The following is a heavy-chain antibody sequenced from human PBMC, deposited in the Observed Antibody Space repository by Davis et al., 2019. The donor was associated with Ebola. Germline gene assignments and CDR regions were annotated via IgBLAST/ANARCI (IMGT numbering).Heavy chain of an antibody. D-gene: IGHD3-22*01. CDR3: ARRKGYYDSSGYYYGAFDI. J-gene: IGHJ3*02. CDR1: GFTFDDYA. V-gene: IGHV3-66*01. CDR2: IYSGGST. Sequence: GGSLRLSCAASGFTFDDYAMHWVRHAPGKGLEWVSVIYSGGSTYYADSVKGRFTISRDNSKNTLYLQMNSLRAEDTAVYYCARRKGYYDSSGYYYGAFDIWGQGTMVTVSS.